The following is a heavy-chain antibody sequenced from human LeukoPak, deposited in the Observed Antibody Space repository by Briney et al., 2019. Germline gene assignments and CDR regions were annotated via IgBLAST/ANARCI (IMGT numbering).Heavy chain of an antibody. CDR3: ARAGVGSSGWNWFDP. V-gene: IGHV4-34*01. CDR1: GGSFSGYY. D-gene: IGHD6-19*01. CDR2: INHSGST. J-gene: IGHJ5*02. Sequence: PSETLSLTCAVYGGSFSGYYWSWIRQPPGKGLEWIGEINHSGSTNYNPSLKSRVTISVDTSKNQSSLKLSSVTAADTAVYYCARAGVGSSGWNWFDPWGQGTLVTVSS.